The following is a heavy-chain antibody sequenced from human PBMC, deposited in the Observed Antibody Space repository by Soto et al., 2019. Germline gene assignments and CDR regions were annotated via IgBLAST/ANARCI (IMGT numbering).Heavy chain of an antibody. CDR1: GFTFSSYA. Sequence: GGSLRLSCAASGFTFSSYAMSWVRRAPGKGLEWVSAISGSGGSTYYADSVKGRFTISRDNSKNTRYLQMNSLRAEDTAVYYCAKDGPIFGVVVKGRFDYWGQGTLVTVSS. D-gene: IGHD3-3*01. J-gene: IGHJ4*02. CDR2: ISGSGGST. V-gene: IGHV3-23*01. CDR3: AKDGPIFGVVVKGRFDY.